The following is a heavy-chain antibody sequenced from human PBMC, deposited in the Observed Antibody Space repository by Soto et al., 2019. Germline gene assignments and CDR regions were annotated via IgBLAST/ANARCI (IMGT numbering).Heavy chain of an antibody. D-gene: IGHD5-18*01. V-gene: IGHV3-64D*06. J-gene: IGHJ4*02. CDR1: GFTFSSYA. CDR3: VKTLQYNYGLPL. CDR2: VSSHGGST. Sequence: PGGSLRLSCSASGFTFSSYAMHRVRQAPGKGLEYVSTVSSHGGSTYYADSVKGRLTISRDNSKNTLYLQMSSLRPEDAAVYYCVKTLQYNYGLPLWGQGTLVTVSS.